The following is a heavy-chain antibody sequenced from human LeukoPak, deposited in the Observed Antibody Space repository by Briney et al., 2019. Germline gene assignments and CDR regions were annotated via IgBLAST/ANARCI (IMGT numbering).Heavy chain of an antibody. Sequence: GGSLRLSCAASGFTFSSYAMSWVRQAPGKGLEWVSAISGSGGSTYYADSVKGRFTISRDNSKNTLYLQMNNLRAEDTAVYYCAKGVVVAPDVTPFDYWGQGTLVTVSS. CDR1: GFTFSSYA. D-gene: IGHD2-2*01. CDR2: ISGSGGST. J-gene: IGHJ4*02. V-gene: IGHV3-23*01. CDR3: AKGVVVAPDVTPFDY.